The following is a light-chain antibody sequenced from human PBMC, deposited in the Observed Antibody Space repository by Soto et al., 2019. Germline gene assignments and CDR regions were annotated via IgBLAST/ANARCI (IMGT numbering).Light chain of an antibody. CDR1: SSNIGSNT. J-gene: IGLJ1*01. Sequence: QSVLTQPPSASGTPGQRVTISCSGSSSNIGSNTVNWYQQLPGTAPKLLIYSNNQRPSGVPDRYCGSKSGTSASLAISGLQSEDEAEYYCAAWDDSLNSYVFGTGTKLTVL. CDR3: AAWDDSLNSYV. CDR2: SNN. V-gene: IGLV1-44*01.